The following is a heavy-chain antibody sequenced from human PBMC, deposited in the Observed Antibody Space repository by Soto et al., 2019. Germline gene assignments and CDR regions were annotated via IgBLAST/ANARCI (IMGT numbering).Heavy chain of an antibody. J-gene: IGHJ6*02. V-gene: IGHV1-69*06. D-gene: IGHD5-18*01. Sequence: ASVKVSCKASGGTFSSYAISWVRQAPGQGLEWMGGIIPIFGTANYARKFQGRVTITADKSTSTAYMELSSLRSEDTAVYYCASTVDTAMGGLNYYYYGMDVWGQGTTVTVSS. CDR1: GGTFSSYA. CDR3: ASTVDTAMGGLNYYYYGMDV. CDR2: IIPIFGTA.